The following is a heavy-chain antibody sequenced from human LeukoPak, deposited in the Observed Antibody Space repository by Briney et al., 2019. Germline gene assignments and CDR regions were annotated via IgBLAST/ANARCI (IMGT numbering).Heavy chain of an antibody. V-gene: IGHV3-11*04. CDR2: ISSSGSTI. CDR3: ASEGDYVRRVDY. D-gene: IGHD4-17*01. J-gene: IGHJ4*02. Sequence: GGSLRLSCAASGFTFSDYYMSWIRQAPGKGLEWVSYISSSGSTIYYADSVKGRFTISRDNAKNSLYLQMNSLTSEDTAVYYCASEGDYVRRVDYWGQGTLVTVSS. CDR1: GFTFSDYY.